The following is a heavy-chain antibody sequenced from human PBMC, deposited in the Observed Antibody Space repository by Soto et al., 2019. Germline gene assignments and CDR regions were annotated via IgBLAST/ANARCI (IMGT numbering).Heavy chain of an antibody. CDR2: ISYDGSNK. V-gene: IGHV3-30-3*01. CDR3: ARDLRYSSSWCDY. Sequence: GGSLRLSCASSGFTFSTHAMQWVRQAPGKGLEWVAVISYDGSNKYYADSVKGRFTISRDNSKNTLYLQMNSLRAEDTAVYYCARDLRYSSSWCDYWGQGTLVTVSS. D-gene: IGHD6-13*01. CDR1: GFTFSTHA. J-gene: IGHJ4*02.